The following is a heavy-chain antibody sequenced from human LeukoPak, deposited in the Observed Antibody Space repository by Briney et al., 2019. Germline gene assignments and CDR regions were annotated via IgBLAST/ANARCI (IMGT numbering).Heavy chain of an antibody. Sequence: PGGSLRLSCAASGFTFNSYWMHWVRQAPGKGLEWVSSISGSGGSTYYADSVKGRFTISRDNSKNTVFLQMNSLRAEDTAMYYCARNPSTRTWYGWFDPWGQGTLVTVSS. V-gene: IGHV3-23*01. D-gene: IGHD1-26*01. CDR1: GFTFNSYW. CDR2: ISGSGGST. J-gene: IGHJ5*02. CDR3: ARNPSTRTWYGWFDP.